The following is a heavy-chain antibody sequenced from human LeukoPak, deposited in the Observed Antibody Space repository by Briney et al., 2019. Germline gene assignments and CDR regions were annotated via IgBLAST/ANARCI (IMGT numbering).Heavy chain of an antibody. CDR3: ATGCSSTSCYLDYYYYMDV. CDR2: FDPEDGET. CDR1: GYTLTELS. V-gene: IGHV1-24*01. J-gene: IGHJ6*03. D-gene: IGHD2-2*01. Sequence: GASVKVSCKVSGYTLTELSMHWVRQAPGKGLEWMGGFDPEDGETIYAQKFQGRVTMTEDTSTDTAYMELSSLRPEDTAVYYCATGCSSTSCYLDYYYYMDVWGKGTTVTVSS.